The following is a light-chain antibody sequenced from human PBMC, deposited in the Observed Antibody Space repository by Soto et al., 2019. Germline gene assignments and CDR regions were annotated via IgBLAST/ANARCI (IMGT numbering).Light chain of an antibody. V-gene: IGLV4-69*01. Sequence: QPVLTQSPSASASLGASVKLTCTLSSGHSSYAIAWHQQQPERGPRYLMKLNGDGSHSKGDGIPARFSGSSSGAERYLTISSLQSEDEADYYCQTWGAGIHVFGTGTKVTVL. CDR2: LNGDGSH. J-gene: IGLJ1*01. CDR1: SGHSSYA. CDR3: QTWGAGIHV.